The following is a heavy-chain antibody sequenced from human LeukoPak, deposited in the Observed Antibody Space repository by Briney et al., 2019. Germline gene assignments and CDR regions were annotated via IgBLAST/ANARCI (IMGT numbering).Heavy chain of an antibody. V-gene: IGHV3-30*04. CDR2: ISPDGDNK. Sequence: GGSLRLSCEASGFDFSISAMFWVRQTPGEGLECLAAISPDGDNKFYADSVKGRFSVSRDNSKSTLYLQINSLRGDDTALYYCARDWSLDYWGQGTLVTVSS. J-gene: IGHJ4*02. CDR1: GFDFSISA. CDR3: ARDWSLDY.